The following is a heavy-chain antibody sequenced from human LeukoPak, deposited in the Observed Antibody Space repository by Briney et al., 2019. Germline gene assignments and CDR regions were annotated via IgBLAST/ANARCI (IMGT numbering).Heavy chain of an antibody. CDR2: INPNSGGT. CDR1: GFTFTGYY. J-gene: IGHJ4*02. D-gene: IGHD3-10*01. CDR3: ARVGEYGSGSYLLY. V-gene: IGHV1-2*02. Sequence: GGSLRLSCVESGFTFTGYYIHWVRQAPGQGLEWMGWINPNSGGTNYAQKFQGRVTMTRDTSISTAYMELSRLRSDDTAVYYCARVGEYGSGSYLLYWGQGTLVTVSS.